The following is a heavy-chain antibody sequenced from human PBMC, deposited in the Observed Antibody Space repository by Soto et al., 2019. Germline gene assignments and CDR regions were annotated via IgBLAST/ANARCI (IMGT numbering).Heavy chain of an antibody. Sequence: QVQLVQSGAEVKKPGSSVKVSCKASGGTFSSYTISWVRQAPGQGLEWMGRIIPILGIANYAQKFQGRVTITADKSTSTAYMELSSLRSEDTAVYYCARSKVVPAAMRNAFDIWGQGTMVTVSS. D-gene: IGHD2-2*01. CDR1: GGTFSSYT. V-gene: IGHV1-69*02. CDR2: IIPILGIA. J-gene: IGHJ3*02. CDR3: ARSKVVPAAMRNAFDI.